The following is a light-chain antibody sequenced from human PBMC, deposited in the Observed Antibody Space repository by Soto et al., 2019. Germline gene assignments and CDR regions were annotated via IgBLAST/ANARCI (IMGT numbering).Light chain of an antibody. J-gene: IGKJ1*01. CDR2: AAS. V-gene: IGKV3-15*01. Sequence: ETVMTHSPATLSVSLCERVTLSPRASQSLNSKLAWYQHKPGQAPRLLIHAASTRANGIPARFSGSGSGTEFSLTISSLQSEDFAVYYCQQYNKWRTFGQGTKVDIK. CDR1: QSLNSK. CDR3: QQYNKWRT.